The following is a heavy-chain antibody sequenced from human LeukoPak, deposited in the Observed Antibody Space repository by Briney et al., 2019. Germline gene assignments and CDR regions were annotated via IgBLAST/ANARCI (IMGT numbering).Heavy chain of an antibody. D-gene: IGHD7-27*01. Sequence: PSETLPLTCTVSGGSISSGDYYWSWIRQPPGKGLEWIGYIYYSGSTYYNPSLKSRVTISVDTSKNQFSLKLSSVTAADTAVYYCARGHIKLGSEDAFDIWGQGTMVTVSS. CDR1: GGSISSGDYY. CDR3: ARGHIKLGSEDAFDI. CDR2: IYYSGST. J-gene: IGHJ3*02. V-gene: IGHV4-30-4*01.